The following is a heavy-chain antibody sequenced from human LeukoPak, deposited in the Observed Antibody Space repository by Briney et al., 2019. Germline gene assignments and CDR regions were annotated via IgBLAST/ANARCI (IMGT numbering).Heavy chain of an antibody. J-gene: IGHJ4*02. CDR3: ARETGYGGNSERYYFDY. D-gene: IGHD4-23*01. Sequence: GGFLGLSCAASGFTFSSYSMNWVRQAPGKGLEWVSSISSSSSYIYYADSVKGRFTISRDNAKNSLYLQMNSLRAEDTAVYYCARETGYGGNSERYYFDYWGQGTLVTVSS. CDR2: ISSSSSYI. V-gene: IGHV3-21*01. CDR1: GFTFSSYS.